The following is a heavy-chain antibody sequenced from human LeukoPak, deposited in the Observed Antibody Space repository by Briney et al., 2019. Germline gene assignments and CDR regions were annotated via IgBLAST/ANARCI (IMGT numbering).Heavy chain of an antibody. D-gene: IGHD1-26*01. CDR2: FDPEDGET. J-gene: IGHJ5*02. CDR3: ARDLSSSWELPQGFWFDP. CDR1: GYTLTELS. V-gene: IGHV1-24*01. Sequence: ASVKVSCKVSGYTLTELSMHWVRQAPGKGLEWMGGFDPEDGETIYAQKFQGRVTMTEDTSTDTAYMELSSLRSDDTAVYYCARDLSSSWELPQGFWFDPWGQGTLVTVSS.